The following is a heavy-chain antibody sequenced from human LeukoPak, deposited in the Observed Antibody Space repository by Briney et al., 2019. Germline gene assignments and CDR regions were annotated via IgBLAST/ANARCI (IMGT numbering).Heavy chain of an antibody. CDR1: GGTFSSYT. CDR3: AREYCSSTSCYRDNWFDP. V-gene: IGHV1-69*04. D-gene: IGHD2-2*01. CDR2: IIPILGIA. J-gene: IGHJ5*02. Sequence: SVKVSCKASGGTFSSYTISWVRQAPGQGLEWMGRIIPILGIANYAQKFQGRVTITADKSTSTAYMELSSLRSEDTAVYYCAREYCSSTSCYRDNWFDPWGQGTLVTVSS.